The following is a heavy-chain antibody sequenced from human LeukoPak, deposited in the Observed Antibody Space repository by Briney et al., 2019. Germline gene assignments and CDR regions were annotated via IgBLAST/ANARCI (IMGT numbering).Heavy chain of an antibody. J-gene: IGHJ3*02. Sequence: GEALKISFKGSGYSFTSNWIGWVRRMPGKGLEWMGVIYPGDADTTYSPSFQGQFTISADKSISTPYLQWSSLKASDTAMYYCARQDGSGPVIDAFDIWGQGTIVTVSS. CDR1: GYSFTSNW. CDR3: ARQDGSGPVIDAFDI. V-gene: IGHV5-51*01. D-gene: IGHD6-19*01. CDR2: IYPGDADT.